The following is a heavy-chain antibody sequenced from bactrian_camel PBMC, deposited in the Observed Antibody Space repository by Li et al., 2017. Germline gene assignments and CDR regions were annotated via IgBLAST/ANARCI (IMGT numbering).Heavy chain of an antibody. V-gene: IGHV3S53*01. J-gene: IGHJ4*01. Sequence: QVQLVESGGDSVQAGGSLRLSCVISGYGYTGHCMGWFRQAPGKEREGVASIDMYGNTTYVDSVKGRFTISQGNPKNNLYLQMNDLKPEDTAMYYCAAEWNTHCSGRYNYWGQGTQVTVS. CDR3: AAEWNTHCSGRYNY. D-gene: IGHD2*01. CDR1: GYGYTGHC. CDR2: IDMYGNT.